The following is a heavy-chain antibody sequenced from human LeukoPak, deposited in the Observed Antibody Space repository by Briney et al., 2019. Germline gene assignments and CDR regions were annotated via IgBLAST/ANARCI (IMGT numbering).Heavy chain of an antibody. J-gene: IGHJ3*02. D-gene: IGHD1-26*01. Sequence: SETLSLTCTVSGGSISSYYWSWIRQPPGKGLEWIGYIYYSGSTNYNPSLKSRVTISVDTSKNQFSLKPSSVTAADTAVYYCANGGGATNAFDIWGQGTMVTVSS. CDR3: ANGGGATNAFDI. CDR2: IYYSGST. V-gene: IGHV4-59*01. CDR1: GGSISSYY.